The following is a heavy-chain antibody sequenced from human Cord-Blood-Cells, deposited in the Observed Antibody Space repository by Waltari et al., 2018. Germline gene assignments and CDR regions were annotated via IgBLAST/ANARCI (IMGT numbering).Heavy chain of an antibody. CDR1: GFTFSSYS. CDR3: ARDYGSGSYYYYYYYMDV. V-gene: IGHV3-48*02. CDR2: ISSSRSTI. Sequence: EVQLVESGGGLVQHGGSLRLSCAASGFTFSSYSMNWVRQAPGKGLEWVSYISSSRSTIYYADSVKSRFTISRDNAKNSLYLQMNSLRDEDTAVYYCARDYGSGSYYYYYYYMDVWGKGTTVTVSS. J-gene: IGHJ6*03. D-gene: IGHD3-10*01.